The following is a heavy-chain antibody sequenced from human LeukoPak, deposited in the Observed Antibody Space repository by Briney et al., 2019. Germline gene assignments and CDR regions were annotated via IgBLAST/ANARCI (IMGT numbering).Heavy chain of an antibody. V-gene: IGHV3-53*01. Sequence: GGSLRLSCAASGFTVSSNYMSWVRQAPGKGLEWVSVVYASGSTYYADSVKGRFTISRDTSKNTLYLQMNSLRAEDTAVYYCARSGYSHAGYWGQGTLVTVSS. CDR3: ARSGYSHAGY. J-gene: IGHJ4*02. CDR1: GFTVSSNY. D-gene: IGHD5-18*01. CDR2: VYASGST.